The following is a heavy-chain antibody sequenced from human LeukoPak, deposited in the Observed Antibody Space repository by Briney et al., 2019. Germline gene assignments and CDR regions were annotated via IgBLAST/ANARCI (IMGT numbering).Heavy chain of an antibody. CDR1: GFTFSTYS. J-gene: IGHJ4*02. CDR2: IYNSGAKI. V-gene: IGHV3-23*01. Sequence: GGSLRLSCAVSGFTFSTYSMTWVRQGPGKGLEWVSSIYNSGAKIFYADSGKGRFTISRDNSKNMLYLQMNSLRVEDTAVYYCAKDVAPDSGWDLDYWGQGTLVTVSS. D-gene: IGHD6-19*01. CDR3: AKDVAPDSGWDLDY.